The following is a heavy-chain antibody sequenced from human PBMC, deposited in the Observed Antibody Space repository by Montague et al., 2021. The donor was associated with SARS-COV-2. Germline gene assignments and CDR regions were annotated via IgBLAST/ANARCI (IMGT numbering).Heavy chain of an antibody. V-gene: IGHV4-31*03. Sequence: QSLSLVCTVSGGSISSGGYYWSWIRQHPGKGLEWIGYIYYSGSTYYNPSLKSRVTISVDTSKNQFSLKLSSVTAADTAVYYCARAPTIFGVVITNFDYWGQGTLVTVSS. CDR2: IYYSGST. CDR3: ARAPTIFGVVITNFDY. CDR1: GGSISSGGYY. D-gene: IGHD3-3*01. J-gene: IGHJ4*02.